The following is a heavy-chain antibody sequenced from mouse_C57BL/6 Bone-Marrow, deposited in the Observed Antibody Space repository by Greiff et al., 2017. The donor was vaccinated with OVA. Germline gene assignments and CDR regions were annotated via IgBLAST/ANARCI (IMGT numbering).Heavy chain of an antibody. V-gene: IGHV14-3*01. CDR2: IDPANGNT. D-gene: IGHD1-1*01. CDR1: GFNIKNTY. CDR3: ALYYYGSSYVGYFDV. Sequence: EVQLQQSVAELVRPGASVKLSCTASGFNIKNTYMHWVKQRPEQGLEWIGRIDPANGNTKYAPKFQGKATITADTSSNTAYLQLSSLTSEDTAIYYCALYYYGSSYVGYFDVWGTGTTVTVSS. J-gene: IGHJ1*03.